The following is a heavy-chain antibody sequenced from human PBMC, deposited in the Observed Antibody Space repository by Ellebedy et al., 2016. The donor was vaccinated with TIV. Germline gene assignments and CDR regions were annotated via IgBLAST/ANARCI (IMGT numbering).Heavy chain of an antibody. CDR2: INDRGST. CDR3: ARGALAILGVVTGYYGLDV. Sequence: MPSETLSLTCAVYGGSFSGNYWSWIRQPPGKGLEWIGEINDRGSTNYNPSLNSRVTISVDTSKNQLSLKLTSVSAADTAVYYCARGALAILGVVTGYYGLDVWGQGTTVTVSS. V-gene: IGHV4-34*01. CDR1: GGSFSGNY. J-gene: IGHJ6*02. D-gene: IGHD3-3*01.